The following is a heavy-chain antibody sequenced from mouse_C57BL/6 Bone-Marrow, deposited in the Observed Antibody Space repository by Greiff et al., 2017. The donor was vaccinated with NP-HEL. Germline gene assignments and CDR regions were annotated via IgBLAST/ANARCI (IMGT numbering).Heavy chain of an antibody. CDR1: GYAFSSSW. Sequence: VKLMESGPELVKPGASVKISCKASGYAFSSSWMNWVKQRPGKGLEWIGRIYPGDGDTNYNGKFKGKATLTADKSSSTAYMQLSSLTSEDSAVYFCARDGYYPAWFAYWGQGTLVTVSA. V-gene: IGHV1-82*01. CDR3: ARDGYYPAWFAY. D-gene: IGHD2-3*01. CDR2: IYPGDGDT. J-gene: IGHJ3*01.